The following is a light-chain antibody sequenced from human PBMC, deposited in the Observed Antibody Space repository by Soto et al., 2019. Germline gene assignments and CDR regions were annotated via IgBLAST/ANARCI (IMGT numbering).Light chain of an antibody. CDR1: QSISNR. CDR2: KAS. V-gene: IGKV1-5*03. Sequence: DIQMTQFPSTLSASVRDRVTITCRASQSISNRLAWFQQKSGEAPNLLIHKASSLESGVPSRFSGSGSGTEFTLTISSLQPDDFATYYCQQYNTYSWTFGQGTKV. J-gene: IGKJ1*01. CDR3: QQYNTYSWT.